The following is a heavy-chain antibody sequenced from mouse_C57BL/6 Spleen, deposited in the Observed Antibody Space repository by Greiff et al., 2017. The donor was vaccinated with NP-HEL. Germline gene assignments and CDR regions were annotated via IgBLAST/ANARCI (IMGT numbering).Heavy chain of an antibody. CDR2: INPSNGGT. J-gene: IGHJ3*01. V-gene: IGHV1-53*01. D-gene: IGHD1-1*01. CDR1: GYTFTSYW. Sequence: QVQLQQPGTELVKPGASVKLSCKASGYTFTSYWMHWVKQRPGQGLEWIGNINPSNGGTNYNEKFKSKATLTVDTSSSTAYMQLSSLTSEDSAVYYCARDHYYGSSPAWFADWGQGTPVTVSA. CDR3: ARDHYYGSSPAWFAD.